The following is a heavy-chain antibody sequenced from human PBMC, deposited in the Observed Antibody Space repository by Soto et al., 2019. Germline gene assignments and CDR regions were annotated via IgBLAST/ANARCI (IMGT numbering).Heavy chain of an antibody. V-gene: IGHV1-69*01. CDR3: ARSQGSSTSLEIYYYYYYGMDV. Sequence: QVQLVQSGAEVKKPGSSVKVSCKASGGTFSSYAISWVRQAPGQGLEWMGGINPIVGSANYAQKFQGRVTITADESTSTAYMELSSLRSEDTAVYYCARSQGSSTSLEIYYYYYYGMDVWGQGTTVTVSS. CDR2: INPIVGSA. D-gene: IGHD2-2*01. J-gene: IGHJ6*02. CDR1: GGTFSSYA.